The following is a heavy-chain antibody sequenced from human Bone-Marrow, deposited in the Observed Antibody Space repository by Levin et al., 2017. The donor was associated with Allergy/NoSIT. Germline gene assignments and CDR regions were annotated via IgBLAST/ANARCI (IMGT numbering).Heavy chain of an antibody. D-gene: IGHD5-12*01. CDR3: AGLSRTGSGYNL. CDR1: GGSISSGGYY. Sequence: SQTLSLTCTVSGGSISSGGYYWSWIRQHPGKGLEWIGYIYYSGSTYYNPSLKSRVTISVDTSKNQFSLKLSSVTAADTAVYYCAGLSRTGSGYNLWGQGTMVTVSS. J-gene: IGHJ3*01. V-gene: IGHV4-31*02. CDR2: IYYSGST.